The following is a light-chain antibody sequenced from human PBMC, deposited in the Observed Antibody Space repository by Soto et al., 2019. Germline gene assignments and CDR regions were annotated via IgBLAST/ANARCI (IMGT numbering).Light chain of an antibody. V-gene: IGKV1-9*01. J-gene: IGKJ3*01. CDR1: QGISSS. CDR3: QQLNTYPFT. CDR2: AAS. Sequence: DIQLTQSPSFLSASVGDRVTITCRASQGISSSLAWYQQKSGKAPNFLIYAASTLQTGVPSRFSGSGSGTEITLTIRSLQPEDFATYYCQQLNTYPFTFGPGTKVDIK.